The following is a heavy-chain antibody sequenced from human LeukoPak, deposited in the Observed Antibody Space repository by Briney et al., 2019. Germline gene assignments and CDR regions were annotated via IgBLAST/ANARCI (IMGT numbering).Heavy chain of an antibody. CDR1: GGSISGYY. CDR2: IYYSGNT. CDR3: ARSKDSSGYLKTFF. D-gene: IGHD3-22*01. V-gene: IGHV4-59*01. Sequence: SETLSLTCTVSGGSISGYYWSWIRQPPGKGLEWIGYIYYSGNTNCNPSLKSRVTISVDTSKNQFSLKLSSVTAADTAVYYCARSKDSSGYLKTFFWGQGTLLTVSS. J-gene: IGHJ4*02.